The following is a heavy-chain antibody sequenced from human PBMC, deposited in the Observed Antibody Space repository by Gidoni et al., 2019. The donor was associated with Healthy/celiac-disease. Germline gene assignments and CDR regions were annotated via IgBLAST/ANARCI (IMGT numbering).Heavy chain of an antibody. CDR3: AKMGGRLGAAAGPYNWFDP. V-gene: IGHV3-30*18. CDR2: ISYDGSNK. J-gene: IGHJ5*02. D-gene: IGHD6-13*01. CDR1: GFTFRSYG. Sequence: QVQLVESGGGVVQPGRSLRLSCAASGFTFRSYGMHWVRQAPGKGLEWVAVISYDGSNKYYADSVKGRFTISRDNSKNTLYLQMNSLRAEDTAVYYCAKMGGRLGAAAGPYNWFDPWGQGTLVTVSS.